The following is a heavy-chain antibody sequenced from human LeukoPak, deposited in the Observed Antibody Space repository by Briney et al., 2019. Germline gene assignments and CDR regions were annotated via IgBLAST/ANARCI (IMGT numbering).Heavy chain of an antibody. J-gene: IGHJ4*02. Sequence: ASVKVSCKVSGYTLTELSMHWVRQAPGKGLEWMGGFDPEDGETIYAQKFQGRVTMTEDTSTDTAYMELSSLRSEDTAVYYCAMYSGWYDYFDYRGQGTLVTVSS. D-gene: IGHD6-19*01. V-gene: IGHV1-24*01. CDR1: GYTLTELS. CDR2: FDPEDGET. CDR3: AMYSGWYDYFDY.